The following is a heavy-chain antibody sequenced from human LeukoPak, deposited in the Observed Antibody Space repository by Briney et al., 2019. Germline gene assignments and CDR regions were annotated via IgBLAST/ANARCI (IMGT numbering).Heavy chain of an antibody. V-gene: IGHV3-23*01. CDR3: AKGSSDSRPYYFDY. D-gene: IGHD3-22*01. CDR2: ITDSGGST. J-gene: IGHJ4*02. Sequence: GGSLRLSRAASGFTFSSYVMSWVRQAPGKGLEWVSAITDSGGSTYYADSVKGRFTVSRDNSKNTLYLQMNSLRAEDTAVYYCAKGSSDSRPYYFDYWGQGTLVTVSS. CDR1: GFTFSSYV.